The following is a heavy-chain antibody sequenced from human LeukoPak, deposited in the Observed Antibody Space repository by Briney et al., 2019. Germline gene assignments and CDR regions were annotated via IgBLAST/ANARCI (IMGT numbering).Heavy chain of an antibody. J-gene: IGHJ4*02. D-gene: IGHD2-15*01. CDR2: IYYSGST. CDR1: GGSISSYY. CDR3: ARTPPRGGFDY. V-gene: IGHV4-59*01. Sequence: SETLSLTCTVSGGSISSYYWSWLRQPPGKGLELIGYIYYSGSTKYNPSLKSRVTISVDTSKNQFSLKLSSVTAADTAVYYCARTPPRGGFDYWGQGTLVTVSS.